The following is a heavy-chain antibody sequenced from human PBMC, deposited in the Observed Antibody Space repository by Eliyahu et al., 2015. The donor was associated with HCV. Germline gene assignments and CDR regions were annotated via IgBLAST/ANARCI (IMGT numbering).Heavy chain of an antibody. Sequence: QXQLVQSGXEVKKPGTSVXVSCKPSGFTFSRSAVXWVRQXRGQRLEWXGWIVXGSGNTNYAQNFQGRLSITRDMSTSTAYMELSGLRSEDTAVYYCAAPQGVDFGVVVTYYYAMDVWGLGTTVTVSS. CDR1: GFTFSRSA. D-gene: IGHD3-3*01. J-gene: IGHJ6*02. CDR2: IVXGSGNT. V-gene: IGHV1-58*01. CDR3: AAPQGVDFGVVVTYYYAMDV.